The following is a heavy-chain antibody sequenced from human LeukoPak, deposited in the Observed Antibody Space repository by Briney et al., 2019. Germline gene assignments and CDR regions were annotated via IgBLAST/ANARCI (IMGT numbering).Heavy chain of an antibody. V-gene: IGHV3-11*04. CDR3: ARGKTSQNIVTRKTYNWFDP. J-gene: IGHJ5*02. D-gene: IGHD2/OR15-2a*01. Sequence: PGGSLRLSCAASGFTFSDYYMSWIRQAPGKGLEWVSYISSSGSTIYYADSVKGRFTISRDNAKNSLYLQMNSLRAEDTAVYYCARGKTSQNIVTRKTYNWFDPWGQGTLVTASS. CDR2: ISSSGSTI. CDR1: GFTFSDYY.